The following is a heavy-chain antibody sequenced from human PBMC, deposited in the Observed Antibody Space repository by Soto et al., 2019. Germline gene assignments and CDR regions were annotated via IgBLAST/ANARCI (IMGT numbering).Heavy chain of an antibody. V-gene: IGHV4-4*09. CDR1: GDYVINQD. CDR2: IYRSGST. CDR3: ARTLDYGHMDV. J-gene: IGHJ6*03. Sequence: PSETMSVTYTVAGDYVINQDGSWIRRPPGRGLEWIGYIYRSGSTKYNPSLKSRLTISVDTSKNQFSLKLSSVTAADTAVYYCARTLDYGHMDVWGKGTTVTVSS. D-gene: IGHD3-16*01.